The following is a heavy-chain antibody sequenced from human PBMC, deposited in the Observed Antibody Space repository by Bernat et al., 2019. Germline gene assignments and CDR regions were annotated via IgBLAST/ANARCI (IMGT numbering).Heavy chain of an antibody. CDR3: ARDGNAYGMDV. CDR1: GYTFTSYA. CDR2: INAGNGNT. J-gene: IGHJ6*02. Sequence: QVQLVQSGAEVKKPGASVKVSCKASGYTFTSYAMHWVRQAPGQRLEWMGWINAGNGNTKYSQKFQDRVTITRDTSASTAYMGLSSLRSEDTAVYYCARDGNAYGMDVWGQGTTVTVSS. V-gene: IGHV1-3*01.